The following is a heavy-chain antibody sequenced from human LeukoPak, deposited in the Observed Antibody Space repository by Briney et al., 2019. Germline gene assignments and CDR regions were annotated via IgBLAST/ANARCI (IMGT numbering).Heavy chain of an antibody. V-gene: IGHV3-30*02. CDR2: IRYDGSNK. CDR1: GFTFSSYG. CDR3: SLDCSSTSCYSFDY. J-gene: IGHJ4*02. D-gene: IGHD2-2*01. Sequence: PGGSLRLSCAASGFTFSSYGMHWVRQAPGKGLEWVAFIRYDGSNKYYADSVKGRFTISRDNSKNTLYQQMNSLRAEDTAVYYCSLDCSSTSCYSFDYWGQGTLVTVSS.